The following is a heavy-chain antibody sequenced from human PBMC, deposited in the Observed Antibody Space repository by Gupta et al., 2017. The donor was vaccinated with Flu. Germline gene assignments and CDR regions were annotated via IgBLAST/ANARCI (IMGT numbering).Heavy chain of an antibody. J-gene: IGHJ4*02. V-gene: IGHV1-69*06. Sequence: QVQLVQSGAEVKKPGSSVKVSCKASGGTFSSYAISWVRQAPGQGLEWMGGIIPIFGTANYAQKFQGRVTITADKSTSTAYMELSSLRSEDTAVYYCARKANYYDSSGYWTRGNYFDYWGQGTLVTVSS. CDR2: IIPIFGTA. CDR1: GGTFSSYA. CDR3: ARKANYYDSSGYWTRGNYFDY. D-gene: IGHD3-22*01.